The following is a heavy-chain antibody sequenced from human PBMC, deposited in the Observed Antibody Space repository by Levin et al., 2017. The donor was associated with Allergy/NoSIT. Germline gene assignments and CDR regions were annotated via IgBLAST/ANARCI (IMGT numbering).Heavy chain of an antibody. Sequence: SCAGSGFTFSDHYMDWVRQAPGKGLEWVGRTRDKANSFTTEYAASVKGRFTISRDDSENSLYLQMNSLKIEDTAVYYCARGRYYFDFWGQGTLVTVSS. CDR1: GFTFSDHY. J-gene: IGHJ4*02. CDR2: TRDKANSFTT. CDR3: ARGRYYFDF. V-gene: IGHV3-72*01.